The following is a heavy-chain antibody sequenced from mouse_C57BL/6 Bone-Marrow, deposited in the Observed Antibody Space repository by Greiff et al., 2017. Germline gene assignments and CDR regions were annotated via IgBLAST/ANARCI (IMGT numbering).Heavy chain of an antibody. Sequence: VQLQQSGAELVRPGASVKLSCTASGFNIKDDYMHWVKQRPEQGLEWIGWIDPENGDTEYASKFQGKATITADTSSNTAYLQLSSLTSEDAAVYYCTPSTTGVGGYFDVWGTGTTVTVSS. J-gene: IGHJ1*03. CDR3: TPSTTGVGGYFDV. D-gene: IGHD1-1*01. V-gene: IGHV14-4*01. CDR1: GFNIKDDY. CDR2: IDPENGDT.